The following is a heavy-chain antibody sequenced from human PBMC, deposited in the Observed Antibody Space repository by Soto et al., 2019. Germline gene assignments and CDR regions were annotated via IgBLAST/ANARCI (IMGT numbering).Heavy chain of an antibody. Sequence: ASVKVSCKASGYTFITYAIHWVRQAPGQRLEWMGWINTGNGYTKYSQKLLGRVTFTRDTSASTAFMELSSLRSEDTAVYYCARDHEVSCSSTTCYFRAGYYYGMDVWGQGTTVTVSS. D-gene: IGHD2-2*01. CDR2: INTGNGYT. J-gene: IGHJ6*02. CDR1: GYTFITYA. CDR3: ARDHEVSCSSTTCYFRAGYYYGMDV. V-gene: IGHV1-3*04.